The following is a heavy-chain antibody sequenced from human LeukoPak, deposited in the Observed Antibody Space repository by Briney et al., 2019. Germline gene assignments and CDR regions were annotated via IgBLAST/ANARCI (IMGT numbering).Heavy chain of an antibody. Sequence: AGGSLGLSFVASGFTFSTSWVTWGRPAPGKGLEGVANIDKHGSGKYYMDSVKGRFAISRDYASNSVFLQMDSLRAEDTSVYYCARDAGWGYYDLWGQGTPVTVSS. V-gene: IGHV3-7*01. CDR2: IDKHGSGK. CDR1: GFTFSTSW. D-gene: IGHD1-26*01. CDR3: ARDAGWGYYDL. J-gene: IGHJ4*02.